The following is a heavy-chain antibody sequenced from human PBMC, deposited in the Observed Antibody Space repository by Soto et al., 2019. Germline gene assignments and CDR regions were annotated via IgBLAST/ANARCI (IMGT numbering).Heavy chain of an antibody. V-gene: IGHV5-51*01. J-gene: IGHJ6*04. CDR1: GYSFTTYW. CDR2: IYPGDSDT. Sequence: PGESLKISCKGSGYSFTTYWIGWVRQMPGKGLEWMGIIYPGDSDTSYSPSFQGQVTISADRSISTAYLQWSSLKASDTAMYYCATGGHSGYDWAGYSGMDVWGKGTTLTVSS. CDR3: ATGGHSGYDWAGYSGMDV. D-gene: IGHD5-12*01.